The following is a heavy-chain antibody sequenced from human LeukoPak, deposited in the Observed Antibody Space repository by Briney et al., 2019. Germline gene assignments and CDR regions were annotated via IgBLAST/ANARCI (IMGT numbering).Heavy chain of an antibody. J-gene: IGHJ4*02. CDR3: ARDLVGATGDF. CDR1: GFTFSSYA. D-gene: IGHD1-26*01. V-gene: IGHV3-23*01. CDR2: ISGSGGST. Sequence: GGSLRLSCAASGFTFSSYAMSWVRQAPGKGLEWVSAISGSGGSTYYADSVKGRFTISRDNARNMVYLQMNSLRAEDTALYYCARDLVGATGDFWGQGTLVTVSS.